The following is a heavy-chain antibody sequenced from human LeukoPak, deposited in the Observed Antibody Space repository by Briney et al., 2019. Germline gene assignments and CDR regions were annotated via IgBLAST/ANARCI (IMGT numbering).Heavy chain of an antibody. V-gene: IGHV4-34*01. CDR3: ARATLRGIRYGMDV. Sequence: PSETLSLTCAVYGGSFSGYYWSWIRRPPGKGLEWIGEINHSGSTNYNPSLKSRVTISVDTSKNQFSLKLSSVTAADTAVYYCARATLRGIRYGMDVWGQGTTVTVSS. CDR2: INHSGST. CDR1: GGSFSGYY. J-gene: IGHJ6*02. D-gene: IGHD3-3*02.